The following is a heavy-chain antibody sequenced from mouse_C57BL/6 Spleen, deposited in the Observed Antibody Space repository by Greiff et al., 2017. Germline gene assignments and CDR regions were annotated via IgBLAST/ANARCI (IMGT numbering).Heavy chain of an antibody. J-gene: IGHJ3*01. Sequence: QVQLQQPGAELVRPGSSVKLSCKASGYTFTSYWMDWVKQRPGQGLEWIGNIYPSDSETHYNQKFKDKATLTVDKSSSTAYMQLSSLTSEDSAVYDCARGDYGSSLLFAYWGQGTLVTVSA. CDR3: ARGDYGSSLLFAY. D-gene: IGHD1-1*01. CDR1: GYTFTSYW. CDR2: IYPSDSET. V-gene: IGHV1-61*01.